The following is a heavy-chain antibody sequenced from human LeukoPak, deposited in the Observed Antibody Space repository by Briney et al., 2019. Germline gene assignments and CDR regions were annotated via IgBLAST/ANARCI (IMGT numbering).Heavy chain of an antibody. J-gene: IGHJ4*02. CDR1: GFTFSDYW. D-gene: IGHD6-6*01. Sequence: GRSLRLSCTASGFTFSDYWMTWVRQAPGKGPEWVANIKQDGSQRYYVDSVRGRFTISRDNAKNSLFLQMTGLRAEDTAVYYCARRGGSSSRRSPIDYWGQGTLVTVSS. V-gene: IGHV3-7*01. CDR2: IKQDGSQR. CDR3: ARRGGSSSRRSPIDY.